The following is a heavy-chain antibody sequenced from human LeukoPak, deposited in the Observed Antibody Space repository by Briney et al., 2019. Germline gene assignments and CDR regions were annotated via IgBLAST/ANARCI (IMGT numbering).Heavy chain of an antibody. Sequence: PSETLSLTCTVSGGSISSYYWSWIRQPPGKGLEWIGYIYYSGSTNYNPSLKSRVTISVDTSKNQFSLKLSSVTAADTAVYYCARGEIAVAGKTHDAFDIWGQGTMVTVSS. CDR2: IYYSGST. CDR1: GGSISSYY. V-gene: IGHV4-59*01. CDR3: ARGEIAVAGKTHDAFDI. D-gene: IGHD6-19*01. J-gene: IGHJ3*02.